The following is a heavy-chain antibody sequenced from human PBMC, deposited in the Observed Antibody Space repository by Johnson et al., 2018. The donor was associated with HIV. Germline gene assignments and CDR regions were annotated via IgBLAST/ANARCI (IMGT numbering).Heavy chain of an antibody. D-gene: IGHD4-23*01. CDR2: ISYDGSNK. V-gene: IGHV3-30*04. CDR1: GFTFSSYA. J-gene: IGHJ3*02. Sequence: VQLVESGGGVVQPGRSLRLSCAASGFTFSSYAMHWVRQAPGKGLEWVAVISYDGSNKYYADSVKGRFTISRDNSKNTLYLRLNSLRPEDSAVYYCAKDVSVVTPSGSFDIWGQGTRVTVSS. CDR3: AKDVSVVTPSGSFDI.